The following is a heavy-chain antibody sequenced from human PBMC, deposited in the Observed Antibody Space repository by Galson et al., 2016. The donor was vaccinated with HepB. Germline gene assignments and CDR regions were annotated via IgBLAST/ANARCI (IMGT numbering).Heavy chain of an antibody. CDR3: ASHFVGMDTEVVRSGQGWYFDL. Sequence: SVKVSCKVPGGTFDNYAISWLRQAPGQGLEWMARILPLLNVPNSAQRFQGRVTITTDKSTSTAYMELTGLRSEDTAGYYCASHFVGMDTEVVRSGQGWYFDLWGRGTLVTVSS. V-gene: IGHV1-69*04. CDR2: ILPLLNVP. D-gene: IGHD2-2*03. J-gene: IGHJ2*01. CDR1: GGTFDNYA.